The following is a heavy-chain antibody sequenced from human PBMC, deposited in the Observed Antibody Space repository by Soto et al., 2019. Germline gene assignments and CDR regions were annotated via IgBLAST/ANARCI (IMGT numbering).Heavy chain of an antibody. Sequence: EVQLVESGGGLVKPGGSLRLCCAASGFTFSSYSMNWVRQAPGKGLEWVSSISSSSSYIYYADSVKGRFTISRDNAKNSLYLQMHRLRAEDTAVYYCAREGYNWNSKGDYWGQGTLVTVSS. CDR2: ISSSSSYI. CDR3: AREGYNWNSKGDY. D-gene: IGHD1-7*01. CDR1: GFTFSSYS. V-gene: IGHV3-21*01. J-gene: IGHJ4*02.